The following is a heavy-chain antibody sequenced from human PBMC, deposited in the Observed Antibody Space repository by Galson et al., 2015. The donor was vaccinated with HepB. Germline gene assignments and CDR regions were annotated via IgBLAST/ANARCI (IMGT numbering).Heavy chain of an antibody. J-gene: IGHJ4*02. CDR3: ARAGRFLEWLFDY. D-gene: IGHD3-3*01. Sequence: LRLSCAASGFTFSSYWMSWVRQAPGKGLEWVANIKQDGNEKYYVDSVKGRFTISRDNAKNSLYLQMNSLRAEDTAVYYCARAGRFLEWLFDYWGQGTLVTVSS. CDR2: IKQDGNEK. V-gene: IGHV3-7*01. CDR1: GFTFSSYW.